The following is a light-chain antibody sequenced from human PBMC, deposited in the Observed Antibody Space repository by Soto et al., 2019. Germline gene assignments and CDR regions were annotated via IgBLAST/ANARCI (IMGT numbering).Light chain of an antibody. J-gene: IGKJ1*01. CDR3: HQYGSSPRT. CDR2: GAS. V-gene: IGKV3-20*01. Sequence: EIVVTQSPGTLSLSPGERATLSCRASQSVSSSYLAWYQQKPGQAPRLLIYGASRRATGIPDRFSGSVSGTDFTLTISRLEPEDFAVYYCHQYGSSPRTFGQGTKVEIK. CDR1: QSVSSSY.